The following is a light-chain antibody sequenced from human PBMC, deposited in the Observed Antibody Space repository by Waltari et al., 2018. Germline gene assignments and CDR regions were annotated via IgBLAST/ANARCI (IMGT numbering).Light chain of an antibody. V-gene: IGLV2-14*03. J-gene: IGLJ2*01. CDR2: DAS. CDR1: SSDVGGYNY. CDR3: SSYTSSLVV. Sequence: QSALTQPASVSGSPGQPITISCTGTSSDVGGYNYVSWYQQHPGKAPKLMIYDASKRPSGVSNRLSGSKSVKSASLTISWLQAEDEADYYCSSYTSSLVVFGGGTKLTVL.